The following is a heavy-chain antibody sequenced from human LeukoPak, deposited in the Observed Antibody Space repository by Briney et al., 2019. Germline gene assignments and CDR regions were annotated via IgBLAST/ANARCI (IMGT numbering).Heavy chain of an antibody. Sequence: SETLSLTCTVSGGSISSYYWSWIRQPPGKGLEWIGYIYYSGSTNYNPSLKSRVTISVDTSKNQFSLKLSSVTAADTAVYYCARILGVVRYFDYWGQGTLVTVSS. J-gene: IGHJ4*02. CDR3: ARILGVVRYFDY. D-gene: IGHD4-23*01. CDR2: IYYSGST. CDR1: GGSISSYY. V-gene: IGHV4-59*01.